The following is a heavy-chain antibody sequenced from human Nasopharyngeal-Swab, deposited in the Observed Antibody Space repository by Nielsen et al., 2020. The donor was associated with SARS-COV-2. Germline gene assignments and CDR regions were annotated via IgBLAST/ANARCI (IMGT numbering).Heavy chain of an antibody. V-gene: IGHV3-21*01. CDR3: ARDVRIFGVVIITYYYYYYMDV. D-gene: IGHD3-3*01. CDR2: ISSSSSYI. Sequence: GESLKISCAASGFTFSSYSMNWVRQAPGKGLEWVSSISSSSSYIYYADSVKGRFTISRDNAKNSLYLQMNSLRAEDTAVYYCARDVRIFGVVIITYYYYYYMDVWGKGTTVTVSS. J-gene: IGHJ6*03. CDR1: GFTFSSYS.